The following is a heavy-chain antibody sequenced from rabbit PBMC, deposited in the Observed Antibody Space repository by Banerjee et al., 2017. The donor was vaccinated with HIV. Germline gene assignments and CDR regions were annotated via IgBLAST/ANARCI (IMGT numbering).Heavy chain of an antibody. CDR2: IHGGSSGTT. V-gene: IGHV1S40*01. D-gene: IGHD2-1*01. CDR1: GFSISSSYY. CDR3: ARGSIRDAYAL. Sequence: QSLEESGGDLVKPEGSLTLTCTASGFSISSSYYMCWVRQAPGKGLEWIACIHGGSSGTTYYATWAKGRFTISKASWTTVTLQMTSLTAADTATYFCARGSIRDAYALWGPGTLVTVS. J-gene: IGHJ4*01.